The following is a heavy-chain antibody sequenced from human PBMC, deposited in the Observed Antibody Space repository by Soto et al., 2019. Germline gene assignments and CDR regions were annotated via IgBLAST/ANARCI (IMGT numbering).Heavy chain of an antibody. CDR2: ISSYNGDT. V-gene: IGHV1-18*01. CDR1: GYTFTRSG. CDR3: SIEGVAPPSCSTIYV. J-gene: IGHJ6*02. Sequence: ASVKVSCKASGYTFTRSGISWVRQAPGQGPEWMGWISSYNGDTNYAQTFQGRVTMTTDTSTSTAYMELRSLRSDDTAVYYCSIEGVAPPSCSTIYVWGQVTPVTVSS. D-gene: IGHD2-15*01.